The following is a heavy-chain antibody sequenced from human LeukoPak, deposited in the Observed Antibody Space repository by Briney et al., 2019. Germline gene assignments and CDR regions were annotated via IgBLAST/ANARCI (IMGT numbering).Heavy chain of an antibody. CDR2: INPSGGST. V-gene: IGHV1-46*01. Sequence: ASVKVSCKASGYTFTSYYMHWVRQAPGQGLEWMGIINPSGGSTSYAQKFQGSVTMTRDTSTSTVYMELSSLRSEDTAVYYCARDRGGGSFLYYYYYYMDVWGKGTTVTVSS. CDR1: GYTFTSYY. J-gene: IGHJ6*03. CDR3: ARDRGGGSFLYYYYYYMDV. D-gene: IGHD2-15*01.